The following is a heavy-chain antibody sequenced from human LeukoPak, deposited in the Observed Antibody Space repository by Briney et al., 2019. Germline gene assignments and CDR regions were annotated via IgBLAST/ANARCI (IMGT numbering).Heavy chain of an antibody. Sequence: GGSLRLSCAASGFTFGSYAMSWVRQAPGKGLEWVAVISYDGSNKYYADSVKGRFTISRDNSKNTLYLQMNSLRAEDTAVYYCAKEGYYYDSSGYNYYYGMDVWGQGTTVTVSS. D-gene: IGHD3-22*01. CDR2: ISYDGSNK. CDR3: AKEGYYYDSSGYNYYYGMDV. J-gene: IGHJ6*02. CDR1: GFTFGSYA. V-gene: IGHV3-30*18.